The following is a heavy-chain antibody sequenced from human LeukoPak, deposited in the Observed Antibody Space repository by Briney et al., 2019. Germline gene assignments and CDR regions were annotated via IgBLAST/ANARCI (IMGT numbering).Heavy chain of an antibody. D-gene: IGHD2-21*01. J-gene: IGHJ6*03. Sequence: PSETLSLTCTLSGDSFSTNYWSWIRHPAGKGLEWIGHIYATGSANYNPSLKSRVAITLDRSNNQFSLTLKSVTAADTAVYYCARVLSGESFYYYYMDVWGKGTTVTVSS. CDR1: GDSFSTNY. CDR3: ARVLSGESFYYYYMDV. CDR2: IYATGSA. V-gene: IGHV4-4*07.